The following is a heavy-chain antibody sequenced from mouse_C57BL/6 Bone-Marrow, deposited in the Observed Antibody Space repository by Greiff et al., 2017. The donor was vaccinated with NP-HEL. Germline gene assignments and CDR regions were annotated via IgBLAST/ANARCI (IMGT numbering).Heavy chain of an antibody. Sequence: VQLQQSGTELVKPGASVKLSCKASGYTFTSYWMHWVKQRPGQGLEWIGNINPSNGGTNYNEKFKSKATLTVDKSSSTAYMQLSSLTSEDSAVYYCARLPYCSSPAWFAYWGQGTLVTVSA. CDR2: INPSNGGT. CDR1: GYTFTSYW. J-gene: IGHJ3*01. D-gene: IGHD1-1*01. CDR3: ARLPYCSSPAWFAY. V-gene: IGHV1-53*01.